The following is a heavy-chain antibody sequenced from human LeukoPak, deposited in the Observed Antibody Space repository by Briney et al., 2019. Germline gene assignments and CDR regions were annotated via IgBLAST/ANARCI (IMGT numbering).Heavy chain of an antibody. V-gene: IGHV4-59*01. Sequence: PSETLSLTCTVSGGSISSYYWSWVRQPPGQGLEWIGYIYYSGSTNYNPSLKSRVTISVDTSKNQFSLKLSSVTAADTDVYYCARGYDILTGYLDYWGQGTLVTVSS. CDR1: GGSISSYY. CDR3: ARGYDILTGYLDY. D-gene: IGHD3-9*01. J-gene: IGHJ4*02. CDR2: IYYSGST.